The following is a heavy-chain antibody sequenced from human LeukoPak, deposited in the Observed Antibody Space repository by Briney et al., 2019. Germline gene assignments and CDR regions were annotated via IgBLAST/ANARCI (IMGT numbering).Heavy chain of an antibody. Sequence: GESLKISCKGSGYSFTSYWIGWVRQMPGKGLEWMGIIYRGDSDTRYSPSFQGQVTLSADNSISTAYLQWSSLKASDTPMYYCARHWDYYDSSGYDAFDIWGQGTMVTVSS. D-gene: IGHD3-22*01. V-gene: IGHV5-51*01. J-gene: IGHJ3*02. CDR2: IYRGDSDT. CDR1: GYSFTSYW. CDR3: ARHWDYYDSSGYDAFDI.